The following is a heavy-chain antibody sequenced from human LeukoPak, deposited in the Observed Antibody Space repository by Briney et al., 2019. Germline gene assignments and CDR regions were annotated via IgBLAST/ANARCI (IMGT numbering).Heavy chain of an antibody. V-gene: IGHV1-2*02. D-gene: IGHD6-13*01. CDR1: GYTFTGYY. CDR2: INPNSGGT. CDR3: AREGAAGTQHDAFDI. Sequence: ASVKVSCKASGYTFTGYYMHWVRQAPGQGLEWMGWINPNSGGTNYAQKFQGRVTMTRGTSISTAYMELSRLRSDDTAVYYCAREGAAGTQHDAFDIWGQGTMVTVSS. J-gene: IGHJ3*02.